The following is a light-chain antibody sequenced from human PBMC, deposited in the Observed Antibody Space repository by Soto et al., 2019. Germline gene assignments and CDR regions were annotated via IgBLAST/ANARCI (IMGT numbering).Light chain of an antibody. J-gene: IGKJ4*01. CDR3: QQYYSTPQLT. CDR2: WAS. V-gene: IGKV4-1*01. CDR1: QSVLYSSNNKNY. Sequence: DIVMTQSPDSLAVSLGERATINCKSSQSVLYSSNNKNYLAWYQQKPGQPTKLLIYWASTRESGVPDRFSGSGYGTDFTITISSLQAEDVAFYYCQQYYSTPQLTFGGGTKVEIK.